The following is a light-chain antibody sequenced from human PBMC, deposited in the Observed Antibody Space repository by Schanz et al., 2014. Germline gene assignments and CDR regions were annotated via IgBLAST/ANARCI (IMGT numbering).Light chain of an antibody. J-gene: IGLJ3*02. CDR1: SSDVGTYDY. Sequence: QSVLTQPPSASGSPGQSVTISCTGTSSDVGTYDYVSWYQQHPGKAPKLMIHDVSDRPSGVSNRFSGSKSGNTASLTISGLQPEDEADYYCISYTSSRTKGVFGGGTQLTVL. CDR3: ISYTSSRTKGV. CDR2: DVS. V-gene: IGLV2-14*01.